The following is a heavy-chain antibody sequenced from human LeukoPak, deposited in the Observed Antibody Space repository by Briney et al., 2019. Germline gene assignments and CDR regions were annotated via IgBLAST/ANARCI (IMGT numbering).Heavy chain of an antibody. J-gene: IGHJ3*02. V-gene: IGHV3-23*01. CDR1: GFTFSSYA. CDR3: AKTSIAARPHDAFDI. CDR2: ISGSGGST. D-gene: IGHD6-6*01. Sequence: PGGSLRLSCAASGFTFSSYAMSWVRQAQGKGLEWVSAISGSGGSTYYADSVKGRFTISRDNSKDTLYLQMNSLRAEDTAVYYCAKTSIAARPHDAFDIWGQGTMVTVSS.